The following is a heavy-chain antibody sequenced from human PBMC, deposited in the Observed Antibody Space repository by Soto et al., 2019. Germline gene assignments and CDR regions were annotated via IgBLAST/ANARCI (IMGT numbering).Heavy chain of an antibody. V-gene: IGHV3-48*01. CDR1: GFILSDCA. Sequence: EVQLVESGGGLVQPGGSLRLSCATSGFILSDCAINWVRQAPGKGLEWVSYISSSSSVIDYADYVKVRFTVYRDNVRNSLYLKMNSLRAEETTVYYCARDISWSSNWYDYMDVWRKVTKVTVSS. CDR2: ISSSSSVI. CDR3: ARDISWSSNWYDYMDV. D-gene: IGHD7-27*01. J-gene: IGHJ6*03.